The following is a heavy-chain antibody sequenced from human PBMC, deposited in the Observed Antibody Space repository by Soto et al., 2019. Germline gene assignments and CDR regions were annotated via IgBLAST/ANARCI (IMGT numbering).Heavy chain of an antibody. D-gene: IGHD4-4*01. Sequence: QVQLVQSGAEVRKPGASVRVSCKATGYSFTRHDINWLRQAAGQGLEWMGWINPNSGYAGYAQKFQGRVTMTRNTSITTAYIELTSLKSDDTAVYFCARGAYNDYSHWFDPWGQGTLVTVSS. CDR3: ARGAYNDYSHWFDP. CDR2: INPNSGYA. J-gene: IGHJ5*02. V-gene: IGHV1-8*01. CDR1: GYSFTRHD.